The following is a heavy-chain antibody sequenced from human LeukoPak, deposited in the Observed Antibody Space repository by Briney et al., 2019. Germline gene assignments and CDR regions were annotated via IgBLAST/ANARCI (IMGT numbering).Heavy chain of an antibody. V-gene: IGHV3-48*03. CDR2: ISSSGSTI. J-gene: IGHJ4*02. D-gene: IGHD3-10*01. CDR1: GFTFSSYE. CDR3: ARVSVRDYSNPGYY. Sequence: GGSLRLSCAASGFTFSSYEMNWVRQAPGKGLEWVSYISSSGSTIYYADSVKGRFTISRDNAKNSLYLQMNSLRAEDTAVYYCARVSVRDYSNPGYYWGQGTLVTVSS.